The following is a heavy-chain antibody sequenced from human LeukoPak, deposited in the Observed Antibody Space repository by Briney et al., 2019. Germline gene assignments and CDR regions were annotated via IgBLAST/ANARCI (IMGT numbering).Heavy chain of an antibody. D-gene: IGHD2-15*01. J-gene: IGHJ6*02. V-gene: IGHV4-59*01. Sequence: SETLSLTCTVSGGSISSYYWSWIRQPPGKGLEWIGYIYYSGSTNYNPSLKSRVTISVDTSKNQFSLKLSSVTAADTAVYYCARDGGVVVVAATPYYYYGMDVWGQGTTVTVSS. CDR1: GGSISSYY. CDR2: IYYSGST. CDR3: ARDGGVVVVAATPYYYYGMDV.